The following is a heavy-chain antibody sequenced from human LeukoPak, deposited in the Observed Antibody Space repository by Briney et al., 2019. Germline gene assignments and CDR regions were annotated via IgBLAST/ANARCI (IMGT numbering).Heavy chain of an antibody. D-gene: IGHD6-6*01. CDR2: IIPIFGTA. J-gene: IGHJ4*02. CDR1: GGTFSSYA. CDR3: ARDASSSFDY. Sequence: SVNVSCKSSGGTFSSYAICWVRQAPGQGLEWMGGIIPIFGTANYTQKFHGRVTITTDESTDTSYMELSSQRTEDTAEYYCARDASSSFDYWGQGTLVTVSS. V-gene: IGHV1-69*05.